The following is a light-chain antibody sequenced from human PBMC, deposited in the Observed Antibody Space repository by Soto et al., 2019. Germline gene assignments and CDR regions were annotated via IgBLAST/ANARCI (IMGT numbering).Light chain of an antibody. J-gene: IGKJ1*01. CDR2: GAS. V-gene: IGKV3-11*01. CDR1: QHVRTF. Sequence: EVVLTQSPATLSLAPGERATLSCRASQHVRTFLDWYQQKPGQAPRLLIYGASNRATGIPARFSGSGSGTDFTLTISSLEPEDFAVYYCQQHSHWPPWTFGRGTRVEIQ. CDR3: QQHSHWPPWT.